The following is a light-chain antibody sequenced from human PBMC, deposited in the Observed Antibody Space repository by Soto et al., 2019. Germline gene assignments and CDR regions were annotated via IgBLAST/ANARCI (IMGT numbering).Light chain of an antibody. CDR3: QQTDGFPRT. J-gene: IGKJ1*01. Sequence: DIQLTQSPSSVSASVGVSVTISCRASQGISTWLAWYQQKAGKAPKLLIYGASRLLNGVPSRFSGSGSGTYFTLTISSLQPEDFATYYCQQTDGFPRTFGQGTKVEIK. CDR1: QGISTW. V-gene: IGKV1D-12*01. CDR2: GAS.